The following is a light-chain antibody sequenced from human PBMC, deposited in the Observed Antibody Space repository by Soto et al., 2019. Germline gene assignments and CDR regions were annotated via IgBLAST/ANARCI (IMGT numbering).Light chain of an antibody. CDR1: SSDVGGYNY. CDR2: DVS. V-gene: IGLV2-14*01. Sequence: QSVLTQPASVSGSPGQSITISCTGTSSDVGGYNYVSWYQQHPGKAPKLMIYDVSNRPSGVSNRFSGSKSGNTASPTISGLQAEDEADYYCSSYTSSSTLDVFGTGTKVTVL. J-gene: IGLJ1*01. CDR3: SSYTSSSTLDV.